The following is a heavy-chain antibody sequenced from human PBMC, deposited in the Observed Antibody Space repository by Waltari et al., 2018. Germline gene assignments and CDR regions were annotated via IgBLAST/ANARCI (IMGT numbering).Heavy chain of an antibody. CDR3: AKDSDGVVIIPVDY. CDR1: GFTFDDYA. Sequence: EVQLVESGGGLVQPGRSLRLSCAASGFTFDDYAMHWVRQAPGKGLEWVSGISWNSGSIGYADSVKGRFTISRDNSKNTLYLQMNSLRAEDTAVYYCAKDSDGVVIIPVDYWGQGTLVTVSS. J-gene: IGHJ4*02. D-gene: IGHD3-3*01. V-gene: IGHV3-9*01. CDR2: ISWNSGSI.